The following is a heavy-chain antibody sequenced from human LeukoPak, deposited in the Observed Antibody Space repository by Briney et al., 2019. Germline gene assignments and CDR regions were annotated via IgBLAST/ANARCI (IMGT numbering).Heavy chain of an antibody. CDR1: GYTFTGYY. D-gene: IGHD3-10*01. Sequence: ASVKVSCKASGYTFTGYYIHWVRQAPGQGLEWMGWINGNSGGTKYAQKFQGRVTMTRDTSISTAYIELSRLTSDDTAVYYCARDPPTSAELDSWGQGTLVTVSS. CDR2: INGNSGGT. V-gene: IGHV1-2*02. CDR3: ARDPPTSAELDS. J-gene: IGHJ4*02.